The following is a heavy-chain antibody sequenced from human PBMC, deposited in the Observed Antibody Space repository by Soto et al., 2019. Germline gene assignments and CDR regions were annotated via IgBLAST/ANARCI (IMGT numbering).Heavy chain of an antibody. V-gene: IGHV3-33*01. CDR3: ARSSRGNPSYYFDY. Sequence: QVPLVESGGGVVQPGRSLRLSCAASGFTFSRYGMHWVRQAPGQGLAWVAVIWHDGSNKYYADSVKGRFTISRDNSKNTLYLQMNSLRAEDTAVYYCARSSRGNPSYYFDYWCQGTLVTVSS. J-gene: IGHJ4*02. D-gene: IGHD2-15*01. CDR1: GFTFSRYG. CDR2: IWHDGSNK.